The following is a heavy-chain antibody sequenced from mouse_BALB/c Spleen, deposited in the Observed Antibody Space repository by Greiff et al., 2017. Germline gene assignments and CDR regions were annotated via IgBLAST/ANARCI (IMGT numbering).Heavy chain of an antibody. CDR1: GYSITSGYY. V-gene: IGHV3-6*02. CDR3: ARDRGFTTATYD. Sequence: EVQLQQSGPGLVKPSQSLSLTCSVTGYSITSGYYWNWIRQFPGNKLEWMGYISYDGSNNYNPSLKNRISITRDTSKNQFFLKLNSVTTEDTATYYCARDRGFTTATYDWGQGTTLTVSS. J-gene: IGHJ2*01. D-gene: IGHD1-2*01. CDR2: ISYDGSN.